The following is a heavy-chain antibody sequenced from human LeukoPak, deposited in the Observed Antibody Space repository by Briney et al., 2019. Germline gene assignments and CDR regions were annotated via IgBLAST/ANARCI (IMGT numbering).Heavy chain of an antibody. CDR3: VYTSGWYLYSYFDC. V-gene: IGHV4-39*01. Sequence: SETLSLTCTVSGGSISSNSYYWGWIRQPPGKGLEWIGGIYYSGSTYHNPSLKSRVTISVDTYKNQFSLHLSSLTAADTAMYYCVYTSGWYLYSYFDCWGQGTLVTVSS. D-gene: IGHD6-19*01. CDR2: IYYSGST. J-gene: IGHJ4*02. CDR1: GGSISSNSYY.